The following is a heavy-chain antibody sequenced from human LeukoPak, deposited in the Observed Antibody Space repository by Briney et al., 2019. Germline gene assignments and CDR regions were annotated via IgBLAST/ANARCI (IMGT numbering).Heavy chain of an antibody. V-gene: IGHV3-30*02. CDR3: AKGPWGAAAGTIDY. D-gene: IGHD6-13*01. J-gene: IGHJ4*02. CDR1: GFTFSSYG. CDR2: IRYDGSNK. Sequence: PGGSLRLSCAASGFTFSSYGMHWVRQAPGKGLEWVAFIRYDGSNKYYADSVKGRFTVSRDNPKNTLYLQMNSLRAEDTAMYYCAKGPWGAAAGTIDYWGQGTLVTVSS.